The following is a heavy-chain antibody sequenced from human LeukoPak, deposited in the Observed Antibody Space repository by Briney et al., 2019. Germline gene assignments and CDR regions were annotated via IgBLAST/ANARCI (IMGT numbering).Heavy chain of an antibody. CDR3: ARGIFRMPTGIVVVPAARHRRAFDI. CDR1: GGSFSGYY. Sequence: SETLSLTCAVCGGSFSGYYWSWIRQPPGKGLEWIGEINHSGSTNYNPSLKSRVTISVDTSKNQFSLKLSSVTAADTAVYYCARGIFRMPTGIVVVPAARHRRAFDIWGQGTMVTVSS. J-gene: IGHJ3*02. CDR2: INHSGST. D-gene: IGHD2-2*01. V-gene: IGHV4-34*01.